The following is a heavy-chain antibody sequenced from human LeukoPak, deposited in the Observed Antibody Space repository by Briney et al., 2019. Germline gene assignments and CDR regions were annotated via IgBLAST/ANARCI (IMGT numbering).Heavy chain of an antibody. Sequence: ASVKVSCKVSGHSLTKFSMEWVRQAPGKGLEWMGGFDPERGETIHAQKFRGRFTVTEDTSTDTAYMELNSLTSEDTAVYYCATGSIVYDFWGQGTLVTVSS. CDR1: GHSLTKFS. CDR2: FDPERGET. CDR3: ATGSIVYDF. V-gene: IGHV1-24*01. D-gene: IGHD1-26*01. J-gene: IGHJ4*02.